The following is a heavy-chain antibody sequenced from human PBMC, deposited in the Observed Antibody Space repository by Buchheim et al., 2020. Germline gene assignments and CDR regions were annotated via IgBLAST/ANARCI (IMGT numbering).Heavy chain of an antibody. CDR2: IYHSGST. CDR1: GGSISSSNW. Sequence: QVQLQESGPGLVKPSGTLSLTCAVSGGSISSSNWWSWVSQPPGKGLEWIGEIYHSGSTNYYPSLQSRVIITLDKSKNQFFLKLSSVTAADTAVYYCASSPFPMGRDECGMDVWGQGT. CDR3: ASSPFPMGRDECGMDV. V-gene: IGHV4-4*02. D-gene: IGHD3-10*01. J-gene: IGHJ6*01.